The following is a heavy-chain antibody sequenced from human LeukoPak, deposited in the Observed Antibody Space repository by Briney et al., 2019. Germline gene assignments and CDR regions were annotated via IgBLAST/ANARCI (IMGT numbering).Heavy chain of an antibody. D-gene: IGHD5-18*01. CDR1: GFTFSSYG. CDR3: AREQGYSYSDY. V-gene: IGHV3-33*01. CDR2: IWYDGSNK. Sequence: GGSLRLSCAASGFTFSSYGMHWVRQAPGKGLEWAAVIWYDGSNKYYADSVKGRFTISRDNSKNTLYLQMNSLRAEDTAVYYCAREQGYSYSDYRGQGTLVTVSS. J-gene: IGHJ4*02.